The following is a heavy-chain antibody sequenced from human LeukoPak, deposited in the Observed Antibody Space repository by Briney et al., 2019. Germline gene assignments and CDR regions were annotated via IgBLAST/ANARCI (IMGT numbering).Heavy chain of an antibody. Sequence: ASVKLSCKAFGYTFTGYWMHWVRQAPGQGPEWMGEISPSGGSTIYAQKFKGRVTLTRDMSTSTDYLELSSLRSEDTAVYYCARKVPNDSSGYSYRGQFDPWGQGTLVTVSS. CDR1: GYTFTGYW. CDR2: ISPSGGST. J-gene: IGHJ5*02. CDR3: ARKVPNDSSGYSYRGQFDP. V-gene: IGHV1-46*01. D-gene: IGHD3-22*01.